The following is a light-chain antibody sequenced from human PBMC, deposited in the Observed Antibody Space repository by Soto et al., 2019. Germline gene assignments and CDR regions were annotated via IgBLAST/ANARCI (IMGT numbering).Light chain of an antibody. CDR3: LSYDISLSAVV. J-gene: IGLJ2*01. CDR1: SSNFGAGFA. Sequence: QSVLTQPPSVYGAPGQRVTVSCTGSSSNFGAGFAVHWYQQFPGTAPKLLIYGNNNRPSGVPDRFSGSKSGTSASLAITGLQAEDEADYYCLSYDISLSAVVFGGGTKVTVL. V-gene: IGLV1-40*01. CDR2: GNN.